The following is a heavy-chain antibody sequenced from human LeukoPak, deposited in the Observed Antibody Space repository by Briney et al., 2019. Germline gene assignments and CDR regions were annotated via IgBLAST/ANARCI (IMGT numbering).Heavy chain of an antibody. D-gene: IGHD3-10*01. J-gene: IGHJ4*02. CDR2: IKSKTDGGTT. V-gene: IGHV3-15*01. Sequence: GGSLRLSCAASGFTFSNAWMSWVRQAPGKGLEWVGRIKSKTDGGTTDYAAPVKGRFTISRDDSKNTLYLQMNSLRAEDTAVYYCARGSYGSTDYFDYWGQGTLVTVSS. CDR1: GFTFSNAW. CDR3: ARGSYGSTDYFDY.